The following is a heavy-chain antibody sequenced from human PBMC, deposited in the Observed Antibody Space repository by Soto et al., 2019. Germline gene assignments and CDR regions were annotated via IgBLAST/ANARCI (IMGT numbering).Heavy chain of an antibody. CDR3: TRFKYYDFWSGYYAPHYYYYGMDV. Sequence: PGGSLRLSCAASGLTFYNAWMSWFRQAPGKGLEWVGFIRSKAYGGTTEYAASVKGRFTISRDDSKSIAYLQMNSLKTEDTAVYYCTRFKYYDFWSGYYAPHYYYYGMDVWGQGTTVTVSS. D-gene: IGHD3-3*01. V-gene: IGHV3-49*03. CDR2: IRSKAYGGTT. CDR1: GLTFYNAW. J-gene: IGHJ6*02.